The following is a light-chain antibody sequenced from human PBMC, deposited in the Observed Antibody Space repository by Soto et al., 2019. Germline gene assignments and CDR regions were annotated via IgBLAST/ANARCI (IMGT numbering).Light chain of an antibody. J-gene: IGKJ5*01. Sequence: DIQKTQSPSTLSASVGDRVTTTCRASQSIRSLLAWYQQKPGKAPKVLIYDASSLGSGVPSRFSGSGAGTEFILPISSLQSEDFAVYYCQQYNNWPPITFGQGTRLEIK. CDR3: QQYNNWPPIT. CDR1: QSIRSL. V-gene: IGKV1-5*01. CDR2: DAS.